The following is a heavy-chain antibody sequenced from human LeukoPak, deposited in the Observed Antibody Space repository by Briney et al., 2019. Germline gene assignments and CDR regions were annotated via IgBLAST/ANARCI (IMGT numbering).Heavy chain of an antibody. CDR1: GFTFSSYA. V-gene: IGHV3-30*04. CDR3: ARAFLRGYSYGYFGY. CDR2: ISYDGSNK. Sequence: GGSLRLSCAASGFTFSSYAMHWVRQAPGKGLEWVAVISYDGSNKYYADSVKGRFTISRDNSKNTLYLQMNCLRAEDTAVYYCARAFLRGYSYGYFGYWGQGTLVTVSS. D-gene: IGHD5-18*01. J-gene: IGHJ4*02.